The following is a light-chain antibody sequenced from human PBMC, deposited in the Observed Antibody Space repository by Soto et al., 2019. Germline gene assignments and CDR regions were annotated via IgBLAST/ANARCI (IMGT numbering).Light chain of an antibody. V-gene: IGKV3-15*01. CDR1: QSVSSH. J-gene: IGKJ4*01. CDR2: GAS. Sequence: EIVVTQSPASLSVSPGEIATLSCRASQSVSSHLAWYQQKPGQAPRLLIYGASTRATGIPARFSGSGSGTEFTLTISSLQPDDFATYYCQQYNTYSSLTFGGGTKVDIK. CDR3: QQYNTYSSLT.